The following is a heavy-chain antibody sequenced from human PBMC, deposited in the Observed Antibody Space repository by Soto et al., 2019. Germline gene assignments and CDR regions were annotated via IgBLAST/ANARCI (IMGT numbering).Heavy chain of an antibody. CDR1: GFTFSNYG. V-gene: IGHV3-48*02. J-gene: IGHJ3*01. CDR2: ISSGGDTQ. Sequence: GGSLRLSCAASGFTFSNYGMNWVRQAPGKGLEWISYISSGGDTQYYADSVKGRFSISRDNARNSLYLQMNSLRDEDTALYYCARHAFDVWGQGTVVTVSS. CDR3: ARHAFDV.